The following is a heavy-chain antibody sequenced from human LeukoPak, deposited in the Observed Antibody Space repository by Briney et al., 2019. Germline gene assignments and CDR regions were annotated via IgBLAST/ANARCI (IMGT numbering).Heavy chain of an antibody. J-gene: IGHJ4*02. CDR1: VFAFSSYS. Sequence: GGSLRLSCAASVFAFSSYSMNWVRQAPGKGVEWVSYISSSSSTIYYADSVKGGFTISRDNAKNSLYLQMNSLRAEDTAVYYCARDRAIDYWGQGTLVTVSS. CDR2: ISSSSSTI. CDR3: ARDRAIDY. V-gene: IGHV3-48*04. D-gene: IGHD4/OR15-4a*01.